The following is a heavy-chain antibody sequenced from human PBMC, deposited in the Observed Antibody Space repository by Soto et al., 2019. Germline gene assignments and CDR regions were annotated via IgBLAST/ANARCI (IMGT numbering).Heavy chain of an antibody. J-gene: IGHJ6*02. V-gene: IGHV5-51*01. Sequence: GESLKISCKGSGYSFTSYWIGWGRQMPGKGREWLGIIYPGDSDTRYSPSFQGQVTISADKSISTAYLQWSSLKASDTDMYYCARILKPQTGVAATHQPPRMDVWGQGTTVTVSS. CDR2: IYPGDSDT. CDR1: GYSFTSYW. CDR3: ARILKPQTGVAATHQPPRMDV. D-gene: IGHD6-13*01.